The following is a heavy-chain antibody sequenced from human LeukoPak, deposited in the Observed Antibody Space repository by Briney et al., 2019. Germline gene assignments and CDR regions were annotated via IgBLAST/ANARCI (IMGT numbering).Heavy chain of an antibody. CDR1: GFTLSSYG. Sequence: GGSLRLSCAASGFTLSSYGMHWVRQAPGKGLEWVAVISYDGNIKYYADLVKGRFTISRDNAKNTLYLQMNSLRTEDTAVYYCAKDPPYSSSTLAVAGRNTGGDYWGQGTLVTVSS. J-gene: IGHJ4*02. V-gene: IGHV3-30*18. CDR2: ISYDGNIK. CDR3: AKDPPYSSSTLAVAGRNTGGDY. D-gene: IGHD6-13*01.